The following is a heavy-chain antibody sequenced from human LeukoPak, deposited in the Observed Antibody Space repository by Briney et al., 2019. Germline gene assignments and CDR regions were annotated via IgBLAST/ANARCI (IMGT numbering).Heavy chain of an antibody. CDR3: ARDLRAVAGSFDY. D-gene: IGHD6-19*01. Sequence: SETLSLTCTVSGGTISSYYWTWIRQPAGKGLEWIGSIYTSGSTNYSPSLKSRVTMSVDTSKNQFSMKLSSVTAADTAVYYCARDLRAVAGSFDYWGQGTLVTVSS. J-gene: IGHJ4*02. CDR2: IYTSGST. V-gene: IGHV4-4*07. CDR1: GGTISSYY.